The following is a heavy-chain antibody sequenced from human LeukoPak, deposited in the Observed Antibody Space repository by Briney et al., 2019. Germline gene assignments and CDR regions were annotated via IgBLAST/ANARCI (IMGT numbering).Heavy chain of an antibody. Sequence: HPGGSLRLSCAASGFTFSSYAMSWVRQAPGKGLEWVAVIWYDGSNKYYADSVKGRFTISRDNSKNTLYLQMNSLRAEDTAVYYCAREGPSSLVYGMDVWGKGTTVTVSS. J-gene: IGHJ6*04. V-gene: IGHV3-33*08. CDR1: GFTFSSYA. D-gene: IGHD2-2*01. CDR3: AREGPSSLVYGMDV. CDR2: IWYDGSNK.